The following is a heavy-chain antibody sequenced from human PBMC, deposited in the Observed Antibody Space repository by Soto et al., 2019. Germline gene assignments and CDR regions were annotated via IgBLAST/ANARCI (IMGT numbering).Heavy chain of an antibody. Sequence: AGTLRLSCAASGFTFSSYAMSWVRHALGRGREWDSAISGSGDSTYYAGSVKARFTISRDNSLNALYLQVDSLRVYDTAGYYCAKVQKVWNSFFDYWGQGILVTVSS. V-gene: IGHV3-23*01. CDR1: GFTFSSYA. D-gene: IGHD1-7*01. CDR3: AKVQKVWNSFFDY. CDR2: ISGSGDST. J-gene: IGHJ4*02.